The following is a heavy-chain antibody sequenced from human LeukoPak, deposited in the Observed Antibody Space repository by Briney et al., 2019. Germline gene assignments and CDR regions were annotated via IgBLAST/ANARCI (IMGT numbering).Heavy chain of an antibody. CDR3: ARGARYCSGGSCYRIFDY. CDR2: IYYSGST. D-gene: IGHD2-15*01. V-gene: IGHV4-59*01. Sequence: PGGSLRLSCAASGFTFSNAWMSWVRQAPGKGLEWVRYIYYSGSTNYNPSLKSRVTISVDTSKNQFSLKLSSVTAADTAVYYCARGARYCSGGSCYRIFDYWGQGTLVTVSS. J-gene: IGHJ4*02. CDR1: GFTFSNAW.